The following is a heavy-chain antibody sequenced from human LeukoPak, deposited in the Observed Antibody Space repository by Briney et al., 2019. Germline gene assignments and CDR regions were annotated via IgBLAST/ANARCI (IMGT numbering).Heavy chain of an antibody. J-gene: IGHJ4*02. V-gene: IGHV3-23*01. CDR3: ARDGGSYLQPTDY. CDR1: GFTFSTYA. CDR2: ISGSGDST. Sequence: GGSLRFSCAASGFTFSTYAMTWVRQAPGKGLEWVSSISGSGDSTYYADSVKGRFSISRDNSKNTLYLQMNSLRAADTAVYHCARDGGSYLQPTDYWGQGTLVTVSS. D-gene: IGHD1-26*01.